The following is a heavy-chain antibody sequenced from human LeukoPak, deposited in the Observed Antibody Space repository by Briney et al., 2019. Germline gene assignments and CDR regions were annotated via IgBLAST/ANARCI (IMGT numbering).Heavy chain of an antibody. J-gene: IGHJ6*03. CDR3: ARDGYYYDSSGYYYYYYMDV. CDR2: ISSSGSTI. V-gene: IGHV3-48*03. D-gene: IGHD3-22*01. CDR1: GFTFSSYE. Sequence: GGSLRLSCAASGFTFSSYEMNWVRQAPGKGLEWVSYISSSGSTIYYADSVKGRFTISRDNAKSSLYLQMNSLRAEDMAVDYCARDGYYYDSSGYYYYYYMDVWGKGTTVTVSS.